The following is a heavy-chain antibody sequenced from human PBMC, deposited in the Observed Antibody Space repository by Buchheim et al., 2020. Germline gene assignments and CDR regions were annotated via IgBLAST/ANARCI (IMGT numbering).Heavy chain of an antibody. J-gene: IGHJ5*02. CDR3: AGNEP. Sequence: EVQLVESGGGLVQPGRSLRLSCAASGFTFGSYWMSWVRQAPGKGLEWVANIKVDGSERYYVDSVKGRFTISRDNAKNSLYLLMSSLIDENAAVYCCAGNEPCGQGTL. V-gene: IGHV3-7*01. CDR1: GFTFGSYW. CDR2: IKVDGSER.